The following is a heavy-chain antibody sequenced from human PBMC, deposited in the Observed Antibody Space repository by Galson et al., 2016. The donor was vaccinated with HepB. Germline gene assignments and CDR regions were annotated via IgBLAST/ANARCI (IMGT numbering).Heavy chain of an antibody. CDR1: KFTFGNYV. Sequence: SLRLSCAASKFTFGNYVMNWVRQAPGKGLEWVSGISRSGSSFFDADFVKGRFFISRDNAKSTLYLHMNNLTAADTAVFYCVKGGSDYFRAFDIWGRGTTVTVSS. CDR3: VKGGSDYFRAFDI. D-gene: IGHD4-17*01. V-gene: IGHV3-23*01. CDR2: ISRSGSSF. J-gene: IGHJ3*02.